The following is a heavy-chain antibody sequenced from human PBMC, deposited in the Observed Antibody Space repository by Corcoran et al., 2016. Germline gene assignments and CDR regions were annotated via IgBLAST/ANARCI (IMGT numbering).Heavy chain of an antibody. J-gene: IGHJ4*02. CDR1: GYTFTSYY. Sequence: QVQLVQSGAEVKKPGASVKVSCKASGYTFTSYYMHWVRQAPGQGLEWMGIINPSGGSTSYAQKFQGRVTITRDTSTSTVYMELSSLRSEDTAVYYCASAARFSYFDYWGQGTLVTVSS. CDR3: ASAARFSYFDY. CDR2: INPSGGST. D-gene: IGHD6-25*01. V-gene: IGHV1-46*01.